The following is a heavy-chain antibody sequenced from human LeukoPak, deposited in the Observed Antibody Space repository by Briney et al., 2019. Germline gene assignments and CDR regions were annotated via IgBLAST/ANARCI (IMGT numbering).Heavy chain of an antibody. Sequence: GGSLRLSCAASGFTFSSYAMHWVRQAPGKGLEWVAVISYDGSNKYYADSVKGRFTISRDNSKNTLYLQMNSLRAEDTAVYYCAKDFYDSSGYRLFDCWGQGTLVTVSS. J-gene: IGHJ4*02. CDR2: ISYDGSNK. CDR1: GFTFSSYA. V-gene: IGHV3-30*04. D-gene: IGHD3-22*01. CDR3: AKDFYDSSGYRLFDC.